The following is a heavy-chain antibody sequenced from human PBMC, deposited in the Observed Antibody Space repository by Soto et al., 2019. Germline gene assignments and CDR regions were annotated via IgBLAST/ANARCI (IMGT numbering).Heavy chain of an antibody. V-gene: IGHV1-3*01. Sequence: QVQLVQSGAEVKKPGASVKVSCKASGYSFTSYAMHWVRQAPGQRLEWMGWINAGNGNTKYSQKFQGRVTITRDTSASTAYMELSSLRSEDTAVYYCARVYCSSTSRYYYYGMDVWGQGTTVTVSS. CDR2: INAGNGNT. D-gene: IGHD2-2*01. J-gene: IGHJ6*02. CDR1: GYSFTSYA. CDR3: ARVYCSSTSRYYYYGMDV.